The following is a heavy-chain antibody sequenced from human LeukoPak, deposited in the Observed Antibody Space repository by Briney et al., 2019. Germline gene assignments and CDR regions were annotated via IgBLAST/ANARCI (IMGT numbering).Heavy chain of an antibody. Sequence: GGSLRLSSGASGFTFSHYGMHWVRQAPGKGLGWVAVVWDDGINKFYADSVKGRFTIFRDNSKHPVSLHMNSLRAEDTAVYYCVKEPAPYSLGDAWGKGTTVTVSS. CDR2: VWDDGINK. V-gene: IGHV3-33*06. J-gene: IGHJ6*04. CDR3: VKEPAPYSLGDA. CDR1: GFTFSHYG. D-gene: IGHD5-18*01.